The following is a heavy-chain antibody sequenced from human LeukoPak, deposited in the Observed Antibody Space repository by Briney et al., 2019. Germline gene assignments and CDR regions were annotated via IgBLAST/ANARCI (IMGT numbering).Heavy chain of an antibody. V-gene: IGHV1-18*01. CDR2: ISAYNGNT. J-gene: IGHJ4*02. Sequence: ASVKVSCKASGYMFSSYGISWVRQAPGQGLEWVGWISAYNGNTNYAREVQGRITMTTDTSTSTAYMELRSLRSDDTAVYYCARDDRMEVTYGWGFDYWGQGTLVTVSS. CDR1: GYMFSSYG. D-gene: IGHD2-21*02. CDR3: ARDDRMEVTYGWGFDY.